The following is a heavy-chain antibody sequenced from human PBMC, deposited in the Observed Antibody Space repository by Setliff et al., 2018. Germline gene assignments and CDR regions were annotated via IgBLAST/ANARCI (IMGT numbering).Heavy chain of an antibody. V-gene: IGHV1-69*05. J-gene: IGHJ6*03. Sequence: ASVKVSCKASGATFSSHGISWVRQAPGQGLEWMGGTIPMFGTTDYAQKFQGRVTIITDESTSTAFMQLSSLRSEDTAVYYCVREGVDSRSSTDYRYYMDVWGKGTTVTVSS. CDR1: GATFSSHG. CDR3: VREGVDSRSSTDYRYYMDV. CDR2: TIPMFGTT. D-gene: IGHD3-22*01.